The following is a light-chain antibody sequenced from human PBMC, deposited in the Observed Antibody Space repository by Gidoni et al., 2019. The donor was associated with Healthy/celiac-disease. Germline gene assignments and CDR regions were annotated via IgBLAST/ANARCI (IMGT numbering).Light chain of an antibody. Sequence: DIHMTHSPSSLSASVGDRVTITCRASQGISNYSAWYQQKPGKVPKLLIYAASTLQSGVPSRFSGSGSGTDFTLTISSLQPEDVATYYCQKYNSAPPLTFGGGTKVEIK. V-gene: IGKV1-27*01. J-gene: IGKJ4*01. CDR3: QKYNSAPPLT. CDR1: QGISNY. CDR2: AAS.